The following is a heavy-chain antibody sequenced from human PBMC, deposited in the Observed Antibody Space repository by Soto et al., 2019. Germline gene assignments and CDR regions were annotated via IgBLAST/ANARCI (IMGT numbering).Heavy chain of an antibody. CDR3: AHRRMSDSDNSGSRFAY. CDR1: VFSLSTSGVG. Sequence: QITLKESGPTLVKPTQTLTLTCTLSVFSLSTSGVGVGWIRQPTGKALEWLALIYCDDDKSYSPSLKSRLTITKDTSKHPLGLTMTYMDPVDTNTYYCAHRRMSDSDNSGSRFAYCVHGSLFTVSS. CDR2: IYCDDDK. V-gene: IGHV2-5*02. D-gene: IGHD1-26*01. J-gene: IGHJ4*01.